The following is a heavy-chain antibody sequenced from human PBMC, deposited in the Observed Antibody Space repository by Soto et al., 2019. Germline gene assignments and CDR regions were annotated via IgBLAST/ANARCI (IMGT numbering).Heavy chain of an antibody. V-gene: IGHV1-18*01. Sequence: ASVKVSCKASGYTFTSYGISWVRQAPGQGLEWMGWISAYNGNTNYAQKLQGRVTMTTDTSTSTAYMELSSLRSEDTAVYYCATAPAGYLNWFDPWGQGTLVTVPQ. D-gene: IGHD5-18*01. CDR3: ATAPAGYLNWFDP. CDR1: GYTFTSYG. J-gene: IGHJ5*02. CDR2: ISAYNGNT.